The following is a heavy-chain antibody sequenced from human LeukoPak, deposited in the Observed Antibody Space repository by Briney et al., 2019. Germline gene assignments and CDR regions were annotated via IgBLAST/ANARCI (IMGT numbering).Heavy chain of an antibody. V-gene: IGHV4-59*01. D-gene: IGHD3-9*01. CDR1: GGSISTYF. CDR2: ISNSGTT. Sequence: SETLSLACTVSGGSISTYFWTWIRQPPGKRLEWIGYISNSGTTNYNPSLKSRVTISVDTSKNQFSLKVTSVTAADTAVYYCARGALTGPFYFDYWGQGTLVTVSS. J-gene: IGHJ4*02. CDR3: ARGALTGPFYFDY.